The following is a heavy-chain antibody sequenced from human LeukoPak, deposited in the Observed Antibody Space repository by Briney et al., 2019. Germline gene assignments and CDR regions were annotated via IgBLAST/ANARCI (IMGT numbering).Heavy chain of an antibody. J-gene: IGHJ4*02. D-gene: IGHD3-9*01. CDR2: ISSSSGTI. CDR1: GFTFSSYS. CDR3: ARDLRVARLSRYWDY. Sequence: PGGSLRLSCAASGFTFSSYSMNWVRQAPGKGLEWVSYISSSSGTIYYADSLKGRFTISRDNAKNSLYLQMNSLRAEDTAVYYCARDLRVARLSRYWDYWGQGTLVTVSS. V-gene: IGHV3-48*01.